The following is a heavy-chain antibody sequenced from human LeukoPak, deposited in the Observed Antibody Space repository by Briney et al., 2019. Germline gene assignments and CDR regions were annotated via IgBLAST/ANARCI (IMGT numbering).Heavy chain of an antibody. V-gene: IGHV1-2*02. CDR2: INPNSGGT. D-gene: IGHD4-23*01. J-gene: IGHJ2*01. CDR3: ARHPGKVTNDWYFDL. CDR1: GYTFTGYY. Sequence: GASVKVSCKASGYTFTGYYMHWVRQAPGQGLEWMGWINPNSGGTNYVQKFQGRVTMTRDTSITTAYMELSRLSSDDTAVYYCARHPGKVTNDWYFDLWGRGTLVTVSS.